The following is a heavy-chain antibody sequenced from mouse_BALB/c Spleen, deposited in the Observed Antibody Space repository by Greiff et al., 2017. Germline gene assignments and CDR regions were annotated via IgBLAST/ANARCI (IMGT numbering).Heavy chain of an antibody. D-gene: IGHD2-1*01. CDR1: GYTFTNYW. Sequence: VQLQQSGAELVRPGTSAKISCKASGYTFTNYWLGWVKQRPGHGLEWIGDIYPGGGYTNYNEKFKGKATLTADTSSSTAYMQLSSLTSEDSAVYFCARWDGNWYFDVWGAGTTVTVSS. CDR2: IYPGGGYT. CDR3: ARWDGNWYFDV. J-gene: IGHJ1*01. V-gene: IGHV1-63*02.